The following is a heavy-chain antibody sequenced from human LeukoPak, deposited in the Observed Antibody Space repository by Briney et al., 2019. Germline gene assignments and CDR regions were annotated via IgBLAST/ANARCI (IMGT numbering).Heavy chain of an antibody. Sequence: SVKVSCKASGYTFTSYYMHWVRQAPGQGLEWMGGIIPIFGTANYAQKFQGRVTITADESTSTAYMELSSLRSEDTAVYYCARSGAKPTYYYDSSGYYPSPEYFQHWGQGTLVTVSS. CDR1: GYTFTSYY. CDR3: ARSGAKPTYYYDSSGYYPSPEYFQH. V-gene: IGHV1-69*13. J-gene: IGHJ1*01. D-gene: IGHD3-22*01. CDR2: IIPIFGTA.